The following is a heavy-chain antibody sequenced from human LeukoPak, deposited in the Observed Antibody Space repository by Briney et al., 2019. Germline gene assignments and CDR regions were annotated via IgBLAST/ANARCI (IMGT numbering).Heavy chain of an antibody. Sequence: GGSLRLSCAASGFTFSTFWMHWVRQAPGKGPVWVSLITSDGSNTRYAESVKGRFTISRDNAKNTLYLQMNSLRAEDTAVYYCAKDDRNDYYYYYMDVWGKGTTVTISS. CDR3: AKDDRNDYYYYYMDV. D-gene: IGHD1-1*01. CDR1: GFTFSTFW. J-gene: IGHJ6*03. V-gene: IGHV3-74*01. CDR2: ITSDGSNT.